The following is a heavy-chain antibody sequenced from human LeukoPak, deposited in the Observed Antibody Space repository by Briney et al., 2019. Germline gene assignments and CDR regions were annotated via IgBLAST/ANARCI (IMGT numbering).Heavy chain of an antibody. J-gene: IGHJ4*02. V-gene: IGHV1-2*02. CDR2: INPNSGGT. D-gene: IGHD3-10*01. CDR3: ARDLEGYHYGSGNYPQ. Sequence: ASVKVSCKASGYTFTAYYIHWVRQAPGQGLEWMGFINPNSGGTNYAQNFQGRVTMTRDTSISTAYMELSSLRSDDTAVYYCARDLEGYHYGSGNYPQWGQGTLVTVSS. CDR1: GYTFTAYY.